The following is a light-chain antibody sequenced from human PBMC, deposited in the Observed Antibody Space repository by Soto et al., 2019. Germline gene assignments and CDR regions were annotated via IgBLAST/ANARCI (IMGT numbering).Light chain of an antibody. V-gene: IGLV2-14*01. J-gene: IGLJ3*02. CDR3: SSYTSSSTWV. CDR2: DVS. CDR1: SSDVGGYNY. Sequence: QSVLTQPASVSGSPGQSITISCTGTSSDVGGYNYVSWYQQHPGKDPKLMIYDVSNRPSGVYNRFSGSKSGNTASLTISGLQAEDEADYYCSSYTSSSTWVFGGGTKVTVL.